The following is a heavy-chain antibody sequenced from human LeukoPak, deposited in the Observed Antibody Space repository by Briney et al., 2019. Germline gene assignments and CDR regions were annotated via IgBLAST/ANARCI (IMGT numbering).Heavy chain of an antibody. Sequence: GGSLRLSCAASGFTVSSNYMSWVRQAPGKGLEWVSVIYSGGSTYYADSVKGRFTISRDNSKNTLYLQMNSLRAEDTAVYYCASSGGYSYGYSLDYWGQGTLVTVSS. D-gene: IGHD5-18*01. V-gene: IGHV3-53*01. CDR2: IYSGGST. J-gene: IGHJ4*02. CDR3: ASSGGYSYGYSLDY. CDR1: GFTVSSNY.